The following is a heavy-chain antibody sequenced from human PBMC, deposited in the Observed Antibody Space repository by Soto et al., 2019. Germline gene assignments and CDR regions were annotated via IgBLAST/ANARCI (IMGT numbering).Heavy chain of an antibody. D-gene: IGHD2-21*01. CDR3: ARADIFNYFYGMDV. Sequence: QVQLQESGPGLLKPSQTLSLTCTVSGGSISNGGYYWSWIRQQPGKGLEWIGNIYYSGTTIYNPVLKGRLSLSVGTSKRQFSLKLSSVTAADAAVYYCARADIFNYFYGMDVWGQGTTVTVSS. J-gene: IGHJ6*02. V-gene: IGHV4-31*03. CDR2: IYYSGTT. CDR1: GGSISNGGYY.